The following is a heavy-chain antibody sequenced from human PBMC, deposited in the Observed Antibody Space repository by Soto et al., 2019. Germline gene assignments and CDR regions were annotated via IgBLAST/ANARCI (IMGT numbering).Heavy chain of an antibody. CDR3: TTGSAYYDFWSGYRN. J-gene: IGHJ4*02. Sequence: EVQLVESGGGLVKPGGSLRLSCAASGFTFSNAWMSWVRQAPGKGLEWVGRIKSKTDGGTTDYAASVKGRFTISRDDSKNTLYLQMNSLKTEDTAVYYCTTGSAYYDFWSGYRNWGQGTLDTVSS. CDR2: IKSKTDGGTT. V-gene: IGHV3-15*01. CDR1: GFTFSNAW. D-gene: IGHD3-3*01.